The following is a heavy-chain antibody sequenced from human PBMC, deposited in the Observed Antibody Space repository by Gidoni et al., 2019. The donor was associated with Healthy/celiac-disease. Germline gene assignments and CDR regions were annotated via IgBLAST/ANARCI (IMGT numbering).Heavy chain of an antibody. V-gene: IGHV3-23*04. CDR1: GFTFTSYA. CDR3: AKLPEGYYGSGSYLDV. Sequence: EVQLVESGGGLVQPGGCLSLSCAAAGFTFTSYAMSWVRQAPGKGLEWVSAISGSGGSTYYADSVKGRFTISRDNSKNTLYLQMNSLRAEDTAVYYCAKLPEGYYGSGSYLDVWGQGTTVTVSS. J-gene: IGHJ6*02. CDR2: ISGSGGST. D-gene: IGHD3-10*01.